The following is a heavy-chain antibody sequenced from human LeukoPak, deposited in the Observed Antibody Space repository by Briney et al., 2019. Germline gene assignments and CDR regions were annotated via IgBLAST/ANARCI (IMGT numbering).Heavy chain of an antibody. Sequence: GGSLRLSCAASGFTVRSNYMSWVRQAPGKGLEWVSAISGSGGSTYYADSVKGRFTISRDNSKNTLYLQMNSLRAEDTAVYYCAKVAYSSSRVDYWGQGTLVTVSS. CDR1: GFTVRSNY. V-gene: IGHV3-23*01. CDR3: AKVAYSSSRVDY. J-gene: IGHJ4*02. D-gene: IGHD6-6*01. CDR2: ISGSGGST.